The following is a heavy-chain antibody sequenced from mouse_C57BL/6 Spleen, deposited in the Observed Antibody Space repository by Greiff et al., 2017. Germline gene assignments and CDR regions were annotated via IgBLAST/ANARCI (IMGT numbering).Heavy chain of an antibody. Sequence: VQLQQSGAVLVRPGTSVKMSCKASGYTFTNYWIGWAKQRPGHGLEWIGDIYPGGGYTNYNEKFKGKATLTADKSSSTAYMQFSSLTSEDSAIYYCARVITTVVATDYAMDYWGQGTSVTVSS. D-gene: IGHD1-1*01. CDR2: IYPGGGYT. CDR3: ARVITTVVATDYAMDY. V-gene: IGHV1-63*01. CDR1: GYTFTNYW. J-gene: IGHJ4*01.